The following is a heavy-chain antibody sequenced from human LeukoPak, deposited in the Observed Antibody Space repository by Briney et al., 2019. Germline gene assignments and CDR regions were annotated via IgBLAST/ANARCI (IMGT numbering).Heavy chain of an antibody. V-gene: IGHV1-69*13. CDR2: IIPIFGTA. Sequence: SVKVSCKASGGTFSSYAISWVRQAPGQGLEWMGGIIPIFGTANYAQKFQGRVTITADESTSTAYMELSSLRSEDTAVYYCARSRSRYYYDSSGYYHERGTLYNWFDPWGQGTLVTVSS. CDR1: GGTFSSYA. CDR3: ARSRSRYYYDSSGYYHERGTLYNWFDP. J-gene: IGHJ5*02. D-gene: IGHD3-22*01.